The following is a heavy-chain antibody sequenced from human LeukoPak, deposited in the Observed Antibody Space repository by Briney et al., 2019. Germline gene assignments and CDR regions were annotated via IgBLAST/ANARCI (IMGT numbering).Heavy chain of an antibody. CDR1: GGSISSYY. CDR3: ARGDYDFWRYYMDV. V-gene: IGHV4-59*01. J-gene: IGHJ6*03. Sequence: SETLSLTCTVSGGSISSYYWSWIWQPPGKGLEWIGYIYYSGSTNYNPSLKSRVTISVDTSKNQFSLKLSSVTAADTAVYYCARGDYDFWRYYMDVWGKGTTVTVSS. CDR2: IYYSGST. D-gene: IGHD3-3*01.